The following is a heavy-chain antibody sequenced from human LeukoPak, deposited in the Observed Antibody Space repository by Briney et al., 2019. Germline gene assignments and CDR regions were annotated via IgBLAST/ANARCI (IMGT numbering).Heavy chain of an antibody. CDR2: MNPNTGGT. Sequence: ASVKVSCKASGYTFTGYYMHWVRRAPGQGLEWMGWMNPNTGGTNYAQKFEGRVTMTSDTSISTAYMELSSLISDDTAVYYCARDPTGSNYDWFDPWGQGTLVTASS. V-gene: IGHV1-2*02. J-gene: IGHJ5*02. CDR3: ARDPTGSNYDWFDP. CDR1: GYTFTGYY. D-gene: IGHD4-11*01.